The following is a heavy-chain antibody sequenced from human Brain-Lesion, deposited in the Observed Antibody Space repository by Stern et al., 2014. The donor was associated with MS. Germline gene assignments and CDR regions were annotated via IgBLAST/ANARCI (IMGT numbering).Heavy chain of an antibody. CDR2: FDPEDGET. D-gene: IGHD1-26*01. Sequence: QVQLVESGAEVKKPGASVKVSCKVSGYTLTELSMHWVRQAPRKGLEWMGGFDPEDGETIYAQKFQGRVTMTEDTSTDTAYMELSSLRSEDTAVYYCATLSPGAGENYYRHFDYWGQGTLVTVSS. CDR1: GYTLTELS. CDR3: ATLSPGAGENYYRHFDY. V-gene: IGHV1-24*01. J-gene: IGHJ4*02.